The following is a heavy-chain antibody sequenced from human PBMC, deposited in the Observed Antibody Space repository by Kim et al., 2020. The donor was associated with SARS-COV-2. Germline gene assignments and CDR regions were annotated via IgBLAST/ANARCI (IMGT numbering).Heavy chain of an antibody. V-gene: IGHV4-59*01. J-gene: IGHJ6*02. Sequence: SLKSPVTISVDTSKNQFSLKLSSVTAAATAVYYCAREGAAGHYYYYGMDVWGQGTTVTVSS. CDR3: AREGAAGHYYYYGMDV. D-gene: IGHD6-13*01.